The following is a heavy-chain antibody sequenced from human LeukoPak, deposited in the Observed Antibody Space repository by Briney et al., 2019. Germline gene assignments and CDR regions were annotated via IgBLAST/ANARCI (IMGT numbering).Heavy chain of an antibody. CDR1: GFTFDDYA. CDR3: AKDLSGSNTDAFDI. D-gene: IGHD3-3*01. J-gene: IGHJ3*02. Sequence: GGSLRLSCAASGFTFDDYAMHWVRQAPGKGLEWVPGISWNSGSIGYADSVKGRFTISRDNAKNSLYLQMNSLRAEDTALYYCAKDLSGSNTDAFDIWGQGTMVTVSS. V-gene: IGHV3-9*01. CDR2: ISWNSGSI.